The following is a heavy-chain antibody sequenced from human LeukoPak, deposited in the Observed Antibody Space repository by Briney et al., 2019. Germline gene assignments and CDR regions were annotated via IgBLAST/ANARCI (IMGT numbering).Heavy chain of an antibody. Sequence: GGSLRLSCAPSGFTLSIYGMHWVGQAPGKGLEWVGFIRYDGTSEYYTDSVKGRFTISRDNSMNTMYLQMNSLRFEDTAVYYCAKVGFGWYQIDYWGQGTLVTVSS. CDR1: GFTLSIYG. CDR3: AKVGFGWYQIDY. J-gene: IGHJ4*02. D-gene: IGHD6-19*01. V-gene: IGHV3-30*02. CDR2: IRYDGTSE.